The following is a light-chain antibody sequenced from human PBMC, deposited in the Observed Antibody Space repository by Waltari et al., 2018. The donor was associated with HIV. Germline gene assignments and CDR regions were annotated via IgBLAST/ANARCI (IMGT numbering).Light chain of an antibody. CDR1: DINVGNYHL. J-gene: IGLJ2*01. V-gene: IGLV2-23*02. CDR2: EVT. Sequence: ALTQPASVSGSPGQSVTISCTGTDINVGNYHLVSWYTHHPGIAPQVIIYEVTQRPSGVSSRFSGSKSGNTASLTISGLQAEDEANYYCCSYTGTNPFLLFGGGTKLTVL. CDR3: CSYTGTNPFLL.